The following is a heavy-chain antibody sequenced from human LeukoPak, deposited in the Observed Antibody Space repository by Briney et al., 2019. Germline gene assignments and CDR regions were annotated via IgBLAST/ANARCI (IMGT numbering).Heavy chain of an antibody. CDR1: GFSFSRYW. CDR2: INNDGSST. Sequence: GGSLRLSCAASGFSFSRYWMHWVRRAPGGGLMWVSRINNDGSSTWYADSVKGRFTISRDNARSTLSLQMSSLGVEDTALYYCARDQDGMGTTMDLWGQGTQVTVSS. D-gene: IGHD1-7*01. V-gene: IGHV3-74*01. CDR3: ARDQDGMGTTMDL. J-gene: IGHJ4*02.